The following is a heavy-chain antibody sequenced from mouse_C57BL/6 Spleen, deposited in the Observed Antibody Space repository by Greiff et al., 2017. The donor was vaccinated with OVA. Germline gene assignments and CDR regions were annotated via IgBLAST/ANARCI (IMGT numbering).Heavy chain of an antibody. CDR1: GYAFSSSW. CDR3: ARGDDYDCFDY. V-gene: IGHV1-82*01. J-gene: IGHJ2*01. D-gene: IGHD2-4*01. Sequence: VQLQQSGPELVKPGASVKISCKASGYAFSSSWMNWVKPRPGKGLAWIGRIYPGDGDTNYNGKFKGKATMTADKSSSSVYMQRGSLTSEDSAVYIAARGDDYDCFDYWGQGTTLTVSS. CDR2: IYPGDGDT.